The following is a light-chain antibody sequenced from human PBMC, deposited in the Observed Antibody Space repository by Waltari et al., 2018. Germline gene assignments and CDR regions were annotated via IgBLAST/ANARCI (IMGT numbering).Light chain of an antibody. V-gene: IGLV2-14*01. Sequence: QSALTQPASVSGPPGQSITISCTGTSSDVGGYNYVSWYQQHPGKAPKLMIYDVRNRPSGVSNRFSGSKSGNTASLTISGLQPEDEANYYCCSYTASSTWVFGGGTKLTVL. CDR3: CSYTASSTWV. CDR1: SSDVGGYNY. J-gene: IGLJ3*02. CDR2: DVR.